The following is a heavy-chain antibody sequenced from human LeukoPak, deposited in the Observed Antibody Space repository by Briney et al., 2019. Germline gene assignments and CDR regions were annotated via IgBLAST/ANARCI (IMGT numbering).Heavy chain of an antibody. CDR3: ARNYYGSGSYYTFDY. D-gene: IGHD3-10*01. CDR1: GYSFTSYW. Sequence: GEYLKISCKGSGYSFTSYWIGWVRQMPGKGLEGLGIIYPGNSDTRYSPSFQGQVTISADKSISNAYLQWSSLKASDTDMYYCARNYYGSGSYYTFDYWGQGTLVTVSS. J-gene: IGHJ4*02. CDR2: IYPGNSDT. V-gene: IGHV5-51*01.